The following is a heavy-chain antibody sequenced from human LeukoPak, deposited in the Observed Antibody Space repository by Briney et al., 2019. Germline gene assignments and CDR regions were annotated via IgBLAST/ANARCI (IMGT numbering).Heavy chain of an antibody. V-gene: IGHV3-23*01. Sequence: GGSLRLSCAASGFTFSSYAMSRVRQAPGKGLEWVSAISGSGGSTYYADSVKGRFTISRDNSKNTLYLQMNSLRAEDTAVYYCAKNYGSGSYRRGFDYWGQGTLVTVSS. CDR2: ISGSGGST. CDR1: GFTFSSYA. D-gene: IGHD3-10*01. J-gene: IGHJ4*02. CDR3: AKNYGSGSYRRGFDY.